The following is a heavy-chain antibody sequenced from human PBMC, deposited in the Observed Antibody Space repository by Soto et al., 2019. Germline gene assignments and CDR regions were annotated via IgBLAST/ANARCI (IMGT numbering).Heavy chain of an antibody. Sequence: ASVKVSCKASGYIFIGHYMHWVRQAPGQGLEWMGWINTQAGGTSYAQKFQGRVTMTRDTAMSTAYMELNRLTSDDTAVYYCARDNGNRWHRNLESWGEGTLVNVSS. CDR3: ARDNGNRWHRNLES. V-gene: IGHV1-2*02. CDR1: GYIFIGHY. CDR2: INTQAGGT. J-gene: IGHJ4*02. D-gene: IGHD2-8*01.